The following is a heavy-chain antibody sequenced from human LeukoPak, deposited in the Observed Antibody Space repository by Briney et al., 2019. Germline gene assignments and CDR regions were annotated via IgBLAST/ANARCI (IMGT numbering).Heavy chain of an antibody. CDR3: ARPGNCSGGTCYWYFDL. V-gene: IGHV4-34*01. CDR2: INHSGST. D-gene: IGHD2-15*01. Sequence: SETLSLTCTVYGGSFSGYYWSWIRQPPGQGLEWIGEINHSGSTNYNPSLKSRVTISVDTSKNQFSLKLSSVTAADTAVYYCARPGNCSGGTCYWYFDLWGRGTLVTVSS. CDR1: GGSFSGYY. J-gene: IGHJ2*01.